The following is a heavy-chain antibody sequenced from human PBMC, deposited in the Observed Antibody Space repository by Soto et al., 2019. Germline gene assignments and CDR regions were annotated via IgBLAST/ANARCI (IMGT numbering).Heavy chain of an antibody. V-gene: IGHV1-58*01. D-gene: IGHD6-13*01. Sequence: ASVKVSCKASGFTFTSSAVQWVRQARGQRLEWIGWIVVGSGNTNYAQKFQERVTITRDMSTSTAYMELSSLRSEDTAVYYCAADLPSIAAAGTEPNYYYYGMDVWGQGTTVTVSS. CDR1: GFTFTSSA. J-gene: IGHJ6*02. CDR3: AADLPSIAAAGTEPNYYYYGMDV. CDR2: IVVGSGNT.